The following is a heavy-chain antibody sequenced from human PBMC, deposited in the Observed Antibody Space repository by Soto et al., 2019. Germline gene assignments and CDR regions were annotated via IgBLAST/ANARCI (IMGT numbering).Heavy chain of an antibody. Sequence: GGSLRLSCAASGISFSDSHMSWIRQAPGRGLEWLSYISGDSGSTVYADSVKGRFTISRDNAKNSLFLQMNGLRVEDTAVYYWARGGSPLSSARDVGGKGPRVTVP. CDR3: ARGGSPLSSARDV. D-gene: IGHD6-6*01. J-gene: IGHJ6*03. CDR2: ISGDSGST. V-gene: IGHV3-11*06. CDR1: GISFSDSH.